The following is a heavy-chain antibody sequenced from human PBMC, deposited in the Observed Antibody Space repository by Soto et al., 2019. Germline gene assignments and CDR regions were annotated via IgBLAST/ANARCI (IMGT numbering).Heavy chain of an antibody. CDR3: AKDSDSPGYGNYYYYYGMDV. J-gene: IGHJ6*02. Sequence: GSLSLSCAASGFTFSSYWMHWVLQAPGNGLLWVSRINSDGSSTSYADSVKGRFTISRDNAKNSLYLQMNSLRAEDTALYYCAKDSDSPGYGNYYYYYGMDVWGQGTTVTVS. CDR1: GFTFSSYW. CDR2: INSDGSST. V-gene: IGHV3-74*01. D-gene: IGHD1-1*01.